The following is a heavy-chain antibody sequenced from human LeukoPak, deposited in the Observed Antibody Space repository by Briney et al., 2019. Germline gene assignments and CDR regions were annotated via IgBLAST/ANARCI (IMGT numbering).Heavy chain of an antibody. V-gene: IGHV1-69*05. CDR2: IIPIFGTA. D-gene: IGHD5-24*01. Sequence: SSVKVSYKASGGTFSSYAISWVRQAPGQGLEWMARIIPIFGTANYAQKFQGRVTITTDESTSTAYMELSSLRSEDTAVYYFARDGYNYQGFDYWGQGTLVTVSS. CDR1: GGTFSSYA. CDR3: ARDGYNYQGFDY. J-gene: IGHJ4*02.